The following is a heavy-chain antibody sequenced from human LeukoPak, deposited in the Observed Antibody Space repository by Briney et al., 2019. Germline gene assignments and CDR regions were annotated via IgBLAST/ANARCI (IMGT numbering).Heavy chain of an antibody. J-gene: IGHJ4*02. CDR1: GFTFSSYA. V-gene: IGHV3-23*01. CDR3: AKALGYSYVARFFDY. CDR2: ISGSGGST. Sequence: GGSLRLSCAASGFTFSSYAMSWVRQAPGEGLEWVSAISGSGGSTYYADSVKGRFTISRDNSKNTLYLQMNSLRAEDTAVYYCAKALGYSYVARFFDYWGQGTLVTVSS. D-gene: IGHD5-18*01.